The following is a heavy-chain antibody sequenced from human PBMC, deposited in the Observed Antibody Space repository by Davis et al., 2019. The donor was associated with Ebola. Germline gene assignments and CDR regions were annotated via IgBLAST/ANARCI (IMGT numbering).Heavy chain of an antibody. CDR2: IYPGDSDT. CDR3: GRRPGIVGASTDY. CDR1: GYSFTSYW. J-gene: IGHJ4*02. Sequence: GESLKISCKGSGYSFTSYWIGWVRQMPGKGLEWMGIIYPGDSDTRYSPSFQGQVTISADKSIRHAYLQWSSLKASDTAMYYFGRRPGIVGASTDYLGQGTLVPVSS. V-gene: IGHV5-51*01. D-gene: IGHD1-26*01.